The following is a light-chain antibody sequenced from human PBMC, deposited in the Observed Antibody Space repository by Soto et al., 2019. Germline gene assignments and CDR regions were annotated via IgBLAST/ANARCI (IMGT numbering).Light chain of an antibody. Sequence: EIVLTQSPGTLSLSPGERATLSCRASQSVSNSYLAWYQQKPGQAPRLLIYGASSRATDIPDRFSGSGSGTDFTLTISRLEPEDSAVYYCQQYGSSPSFGGGNKVEI. CDR2: GAS. CDR1: QSVSNSY. V-gene: IGKV3-20*01. J-gene: IGKJ4*01. CDR3: QQYGSSPS.